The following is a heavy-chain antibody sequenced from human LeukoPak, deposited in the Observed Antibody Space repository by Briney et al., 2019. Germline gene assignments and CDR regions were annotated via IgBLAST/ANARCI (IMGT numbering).Heavy chain of an antibody. CDR1: GGSITSYH. V-gene: IGHV4-59*08. Sequence: ASETLSLTCTVSGGSITSYHYSWIRQPPGKGLEWIGYIYYSGSTNYNPSLKSRVTISVDTSKTQFSLKLSSVTAADTAVYYCARHRLLGGDILWGQGTLVTVSS. J-gene: IGHJ4*02. D-gene: IGHD5-12*01. CDR2: IYYSGST. CDR3: ARHRLLGGDIL.